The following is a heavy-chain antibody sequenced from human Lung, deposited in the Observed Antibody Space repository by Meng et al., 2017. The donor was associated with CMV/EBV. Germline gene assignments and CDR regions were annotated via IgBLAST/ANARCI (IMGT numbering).Heavy chain of an antibody. CDR1: GYPFTDYF. Sequence: ASVXVSCKASGYPFTDYFVHWVRQAPGQGLEWMAYIIPNSGGTSYAQKFQGRVTVTRDTSVSTAYMELRNLKSDDTAVYYCARTRKTNSGAGPENSWAQGTXVTVSS. D-gene: IGHD7-27*01. V-gene: IGHV1-2*02. CDR2: IIPNSGGT. CDR3: ARTRKTNSGAGPENS. J-gene: IGHJ5*02.